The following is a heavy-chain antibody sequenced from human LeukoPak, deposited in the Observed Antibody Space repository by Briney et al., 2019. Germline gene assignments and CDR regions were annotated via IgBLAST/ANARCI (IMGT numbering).Heavy chain of an antibody. CDR1: GDSVSSDSTA. V-gene: IGHV6-1*01. D-gene: IGHD2-2*01. J-gene: IGHJ4*02. CDR2: TYYRSKWYN. Sequence: SQTLSLTCAISGDSVSSDSTAWSWIRQYPSRGLEWLGRTYYRSKWYNDYAVSVKSRITINPDTSKNQFSLQLNSVTPEDTAVYYCARGGRGYCTSTSCYFDSWGQGTLVTVSS. CDR3: ARGGRGYCTSTSCYFDS.